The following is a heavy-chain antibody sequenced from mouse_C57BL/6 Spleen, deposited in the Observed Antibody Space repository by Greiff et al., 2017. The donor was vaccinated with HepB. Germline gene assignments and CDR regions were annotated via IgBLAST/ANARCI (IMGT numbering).Heavy chain of an antibody. V-gene: IGHV1-82*01. CDR2: IYPGDGDT. CDR3: ARSGGNYRVYAMDY. J-gene: IGHJ4*01. CDR1: GYAFSSSW. Sequence: QVQLQQSGPELVKPGASVKISCKASGYAFSSSWMNWVKQRPGKGLEWIGRIYPGDGDTNYNGKFKGKATLTADKSSSTAYMQLSSLTSEDSAVYFCARSGGNYRVYAMDYWGQGTSVTVSS. D-gene: IGHD2-1*01.